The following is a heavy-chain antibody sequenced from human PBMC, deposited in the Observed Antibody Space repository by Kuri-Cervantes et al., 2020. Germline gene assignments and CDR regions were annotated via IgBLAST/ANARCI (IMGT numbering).Heavy chain of an antibody. Sequence: ESLKISCTVSGGSISSYYWSWIRQPAGKGLEWIGRIYTSGSTNYNPSLKSRVTMSVDTSKNQFSLKLSSVTAADTAVYYCAKDSSRRVKLFDYWGRGTLVTVSS. V-gene: IGHV4-4*07. D-gene: IGHD6-19*01. CDR2: IYTSGST. CDR1: GGSISSYY. CDR3: AKDSSRRVKLFDY. J-gene: IGHJ4*02.